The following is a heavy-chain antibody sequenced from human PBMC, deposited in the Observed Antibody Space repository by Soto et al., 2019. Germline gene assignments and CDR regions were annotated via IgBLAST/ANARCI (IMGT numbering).Heavy chain of an antibody. Sequence: GGSLRLSCAASGFTFSSYGMNWVRQAPGKGLEWVSSISSSSSYIYYADSVKSRFTISRDNAKNSLYLQMNSLRAEDTAVYYCARDPSADYYDSSGYYGDAFDIWGQGTMVTVSS. CDR1: GFTFSSYG. CDR3: ARDPSADYYDSSGYYGDAFDI. CDR2: ISSSSSYI. J-gene: IGHJ3*02. D-gene: IGHD3-22*01. V-gene: IGHV3-21*01.